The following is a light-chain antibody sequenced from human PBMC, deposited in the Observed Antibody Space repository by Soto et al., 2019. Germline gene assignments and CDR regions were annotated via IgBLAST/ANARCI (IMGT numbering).Light chain of an antibody. V-gene: IGKV3-20*01. CDR2: GAS. Sequence: ESVLTQSPGTLSLSPGERATLSCRASQSVSNSYIAWYQQKPGQARRLLIYGASIWAPGIQDRFSGSGSGTDFTLTISRLEPEDFAVYDCQQYGSSPWTFGQATKVETK. CDR3: QQYGSSPWT. CDR1: QSVSNSY. J-gene: IGKJ1*01.